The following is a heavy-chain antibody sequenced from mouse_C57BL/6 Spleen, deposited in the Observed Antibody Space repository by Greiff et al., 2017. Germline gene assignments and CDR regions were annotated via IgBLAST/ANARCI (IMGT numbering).Heavy chain of an antibody. V-gene: IGHV1-18*01. J-gene: IGHJ1*03. Sequence: VQLQQSGPELVKPGASVKIPCKASGYTFTDYNMDGVTQSHGKSLEWIGDINPNNGGTIYNQKFKGKATLTVDKSSSTAYIELRSLTSEDTAVYYCAREGGYYVGYFDVWGTGTTVTVSS. CDR1: GYTFTDYN. CDR3: AREGGYYVGYFDV. CDR2: INPNNGGT. D-gene: IGHD2-3*01.